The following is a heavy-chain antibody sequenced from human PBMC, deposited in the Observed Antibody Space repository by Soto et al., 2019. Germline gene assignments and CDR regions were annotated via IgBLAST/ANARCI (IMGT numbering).Heavy chain of an antibody. J-gene: IGHJ4*02. CDR2: ISGSGGST. V-gene: IGHV3-23*01. CDR3: AKQGGSIAARPWLHFDY. Sequence: GGSLRLSCAASGFTFSGYAMSWVRQAPGKGLEWVSAISGSGGSTYYADSVKGRFTISRDNSKNTLYLQMNSLRAEDTAVYYCAKQGGSIAARPWLHFDYWGQGTLVTVSS. CDR1: GFTFSGYA. D-gene: IGHD6-6*01.